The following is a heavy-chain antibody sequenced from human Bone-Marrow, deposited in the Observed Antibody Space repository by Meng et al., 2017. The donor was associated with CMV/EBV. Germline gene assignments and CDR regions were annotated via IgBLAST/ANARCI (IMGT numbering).Heavy chain of an antibody. CDR3: ARAIYGSGSYYNERGSNGY. CDR2: INHDGSNT. V-gene: IGHV3-74*01. J-gene: IGHJ4*02. Sequence: GESLKISCAASGFGFSAYWMHWARQGPGKGLVWVSRINHDGSNTIYADSVKGRFTISRDNAKNSLYLQMNSLRAEDTAVYYCARAIYGSGSYYNERGSNGYWGQGTLVTVSS. CDR1: GFGFSAYW. D-gene: IGHD3-10*01.